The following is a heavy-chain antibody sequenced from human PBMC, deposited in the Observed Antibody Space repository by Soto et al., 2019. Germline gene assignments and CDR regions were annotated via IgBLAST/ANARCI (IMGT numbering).Heavy chain of an antibody. CDR1: GFTLSGYG. J-gene: IGHJ4*02. V-gene: IGHV3-30*18. Sequence: QVQLVESGGGVVQPGTSLRLSCAASGFTLSGYGVHWVRQAPCKGLEWVATISYDETATYYSDSVKGRFTISRDNSKNTLFLQMNSLRTEDTGMCYCAKVSEWLVTCDFDYWGQGTLVTVSS. D-gene: IGHD6-19*01. CDR3: AKVSEWLVTCDFDY. CDR2: ISYDETAT.